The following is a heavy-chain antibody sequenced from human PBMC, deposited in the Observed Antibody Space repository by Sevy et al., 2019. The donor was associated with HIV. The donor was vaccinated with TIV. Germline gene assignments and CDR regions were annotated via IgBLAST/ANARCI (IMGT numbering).Heavy chain of an antibody. Sequence: GGSLRLSCAASGFTFSSYAMHWVRQAPGKGLEWVAVISYDGSNKYYADSVKGRFTISKDNSKNTLYLQMNSLRAEDTAVDYCARGLPRYCSGGSCYGMDVWGQGTTVTVSS. V-gene: IGHV3-30-3*01. CDR2: ISYDGSNK. CDR1: GFTFSSYA. CDR3: ARGLPRYCSGGSCYGMDV. J-gene: IGHJ6*02. D-gene: IGHD2-15*01.